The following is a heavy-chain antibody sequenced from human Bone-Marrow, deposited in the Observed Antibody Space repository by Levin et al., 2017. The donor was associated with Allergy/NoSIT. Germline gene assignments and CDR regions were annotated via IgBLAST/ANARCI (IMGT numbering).Heavy chain of an antibody. J-gene: IGHJ5*02. Sequence: GGSLRLTCAASGFTFSSYSMTWVRQAPGKGLEWVASISSSGSYIYYADSVKGRFSISRDNAKDSLYLQMDSLGAEDTAVYYCAREGYYYGSGNYYVNWFDPWGQGTLVTVSS. CDR2: ISSSGSYI. CDR3: AREGYYYGSGNYYVNWFDP. D-gene: IGHD3-10*01. CDR1: GFTFSSYS. V-gene: IGHV3-21*01.